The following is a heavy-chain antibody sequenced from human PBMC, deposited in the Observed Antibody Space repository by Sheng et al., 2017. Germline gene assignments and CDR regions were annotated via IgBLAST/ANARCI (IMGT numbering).Heavy chain of an antibody. CDR1: GYTFTGYY. CDR3: ARDLIVVAGAHPGLDAFDI. D-gene: IGHD6-19*01. V-gene: IGHV1-2*02. Sequence: QVQLVQSGAEVKKPGASVKVSCKASGYTFTGYYMHWVRQAPGQGLEWMGWINPNSGGTNYAQKFQGRVTMTRDTSISTAYMELSRLRSDDTAVYYCARDLIVVAGAHPGLDAFDIWGQGTMVTVSS. CDR2: INPNSGGT. J-gene: IGHJ3*02.